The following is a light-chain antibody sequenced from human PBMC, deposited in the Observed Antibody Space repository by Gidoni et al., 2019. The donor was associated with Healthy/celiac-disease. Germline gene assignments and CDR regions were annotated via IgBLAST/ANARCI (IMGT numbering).Light chain of an antibody. CDR3: QQYNNWLRT. Sequence: EIVMTQSPATLSVSPGERATLSCRASQSVNSNLAWYQQKPGQAPRLLIYGASTGIPARFSGSGSGTEFTLTISSLQSEDFAVYYCQQYNNWLRTFGQGTKVEIK. CDR2: GAS. V-gene: IGKV3-15*01. J-gene: IGKJ1*01. CDR1: QSVNSN.